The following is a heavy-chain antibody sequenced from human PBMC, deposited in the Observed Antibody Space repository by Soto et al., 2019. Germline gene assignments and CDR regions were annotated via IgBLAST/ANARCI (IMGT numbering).Heavy chain of an antibody. Sequence: QIQLVQSGAEVKKPGASVKVSCKASGYSFTSYGISWVRQAPGQGLEWMGWISAYNGNTNYEQKFQGRVAMTTDPSTNPAYLELRTLRSDDAAVYYCARDPPITGSLRGTPLMAVWGQGTTVTVSS. CDR3: ARDPPITGSLRGTPLMAV. V-gene: IGHV1-18*04. D-gene: IGHD1-20*01. CDR1: GYSFTSYG. CDR2: ISAYNGNT. J-gene: IGHJ6*02.